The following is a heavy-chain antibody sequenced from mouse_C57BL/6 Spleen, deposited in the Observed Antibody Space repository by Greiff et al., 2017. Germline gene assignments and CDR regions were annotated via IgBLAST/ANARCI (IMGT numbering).Heavy chain of an antibody. Sequence: QVQLQQSGPELVKPGASVKISCKASGYAFSSSWMNWVKQRPGKGLEWIGRLYPGDGDTNYNGKFKGKATLTADKSSSTAYMQLSSLTSEDSAVYCCARNWGGDYGGQGTTLTVSS. J-gene: IGHJ2*01. V-gene: IGHV1-82*01. CDR1: GYAFSSSW. CDR2: LYPGDGDT. D-gene: IGHD4-1*01. CDR3: ARNWGGDY.